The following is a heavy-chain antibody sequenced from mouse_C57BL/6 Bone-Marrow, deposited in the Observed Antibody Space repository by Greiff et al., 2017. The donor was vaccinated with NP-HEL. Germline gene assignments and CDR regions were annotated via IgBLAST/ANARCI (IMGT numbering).Heavy chain of an antibody. D-gene: IGHD1-1*01. CDR2: IDPSDSYT. CDR3: ARPSGSGGYFDV. V-gene: IGHV1-69*01. CDR1: GYTFTSYW. Sequence: QVQLQQPGAELVMPGASVKLSCKASGYTFTSYWMHWVKQRPGQGLEWIGEIDPSDSYTNYNQKFKGKSTLTVDKSSSTAYMQLSSLTSEDSAVYYCARPSGSGGYFDVWGTGTTVTVSS. J-gene: IGHJ1*03.